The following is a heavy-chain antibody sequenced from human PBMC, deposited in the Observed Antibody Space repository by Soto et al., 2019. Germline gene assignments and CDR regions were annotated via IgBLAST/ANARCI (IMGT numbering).Heavy chain of an antibody. J-gene: IGHJ4*02. D-gene: IGHD2-21*01. CDR2: ISGSGGRT. CDR3: AKEMIASTLADFFDY. CDR1: GFTFSNYG. V-gene: IGHV3-23*01. Sequence: EVQLLESGGGLIQPAGSLRLSCEASGFTFSNYGMTWVRLAPGKGLEWVSTISGSGGRTFYADPVKGRFTISRDNSKNTLYLQMKSLRAEDTAVYYCAKEMIASTLADFFDYWGQGTLVTVSS.